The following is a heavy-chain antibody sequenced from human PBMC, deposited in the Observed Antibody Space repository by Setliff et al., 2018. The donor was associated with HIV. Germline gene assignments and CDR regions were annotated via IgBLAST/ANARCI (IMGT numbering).Heavy chain of an antibody. CDR1: GGSISSSSYY. Sequence: SETLSLTCTVSGGSISSSSYYWGWIRQPPGQGLAWLGSIFNDGRTYYNPSLKSRVTIPMDTSTNPFSLKLTSVTAADPAVYFCARHFPSISLFFGDPGPFDRWGQGARVTVSS. V-gene: IGHV4-39*01. J-gene: IGHJ4*02. CDR2: IFNDGRT. CDR3: ARHFPSISLFFGDPGPFDR. D-gene: IGHD3-10*01.